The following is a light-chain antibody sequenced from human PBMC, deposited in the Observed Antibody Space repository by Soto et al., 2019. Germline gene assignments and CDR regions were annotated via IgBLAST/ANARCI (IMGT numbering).Light chain of an antibody. CDR2: DVS. CDR3: SSFTSSSTLV. Sequence: QSALAQPPPLSGSPGQSVTLSCPGNSSDVGSYNRVSWYQQPPGTAPKLIIYDVSNRPSGVPDRFSGSKSGNTASLTISGLQAEDEADYYCSSFTSSSTLVFGGGTQLTVL. CDR1: SSDVGSYNR. V-gene: IGLV2-18*02. J-gene: IGLJ2*01.